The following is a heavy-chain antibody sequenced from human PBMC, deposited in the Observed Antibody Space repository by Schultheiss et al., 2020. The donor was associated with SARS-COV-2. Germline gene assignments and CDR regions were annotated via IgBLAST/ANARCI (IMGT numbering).Heavy chain of an antibody. Sequence: SVKVSCKASGGTFSSYAISWVRQAPGQGLEWMGGIIPIFGTANYAQKFQGRVTITADESTSTAYMELSSLRSEDTAVYYCARGYQNYYDSSGYYPFDYWGQGTLVTVSS. CDR1: GGTFSSYA. J-gene: IGHJ4*02. D-gene: IGHD3-22*01. CDR2: IIPIFGTA. V-gene: IGHV1-69*13. CDR3: ARGYQNYYDSSGYYPFDY.